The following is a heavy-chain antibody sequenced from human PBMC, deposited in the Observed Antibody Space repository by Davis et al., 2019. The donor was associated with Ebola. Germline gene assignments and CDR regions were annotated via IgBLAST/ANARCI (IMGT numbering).Heavy chain of an antibody. CDR3: AKDLRGYYGQADY. Sequence: GESLKISCAASGFTFSSYEMNWVRQAPGKGLEWVSYISSSGSTIYYADSVKGRFTISRENSKNILFLQMNSLGAEDTAMYYCAKDLRGYYGQADYWGQGTLVTVSS. CDR2: ISSSGSTI. CDR1: GFTFSSYE. D-gene: IGHD3-3*01. J-gene: IGHJ4*02. V-gene: IGHV3-48*03.